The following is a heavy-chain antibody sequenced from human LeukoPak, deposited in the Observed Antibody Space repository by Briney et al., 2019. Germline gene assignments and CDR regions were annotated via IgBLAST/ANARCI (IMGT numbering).Heavy chain of an antibody. D-gene: IGHD6-13*01. Sequence: PSETLSLTCTVSGGSISSYYWSWIRQPPGKGLEWIGYIYYSGSTNYNPSLKSRVTISVDTSKNQFSLKLSSVTAADTAVYYCARAGYSSSWYPDYFDYWGQGTLVTVSS. CDR1: GGSISSYY. CDR2: IYYSGST. CDR3: ARAGYSSSWYPDYFDY. V-gene: IGHV4-59*01. J-gene: IGHJ4*02.